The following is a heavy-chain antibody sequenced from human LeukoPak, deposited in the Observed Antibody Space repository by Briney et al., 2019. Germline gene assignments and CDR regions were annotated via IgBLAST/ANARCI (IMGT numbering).Heavy chain of an antibody. Sequence: GASVKVSCKASGYTFTGYYMHWVRQAPGQGLEWMGWINPNSGGTNYAQKFQGRVTITADESTSTAYMELSSLRSEDTAVYYCARPGTDYDYVWGSYRDNWFDPWGQGTLVTVSS. V-gene: IGHV1-2*02. CDR1: GYTFTGYY. J-gene: IGHJ5*02. D-gene: IGHD3-16*02. CDR2: INPNSGGT. CDR3: ARPGTDYDYVWGSYRDNWFDP.